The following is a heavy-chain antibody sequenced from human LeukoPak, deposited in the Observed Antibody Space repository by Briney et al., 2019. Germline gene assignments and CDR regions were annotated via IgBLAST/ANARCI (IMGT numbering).Heavy chain of an antibody. D-gene: IGHD2/OR15-2a*01. CDR3: AKKYSNSLAAFDI. CDR2: TTASGGST. CDR1: GFTFSIYA. J-gene: IGHJ3*02. Sequence: PGGSMRLSCAAPGFTFSIYAMSWVRQAPGKGLEWVSATTASGGSTYYADSVRGRFTISRDNSKDTLYLQMNSLRAEDTAVYYCAKKYSNSLAAFDIWGQGTMVTVSS. V-gene: IGHV3-23*01.